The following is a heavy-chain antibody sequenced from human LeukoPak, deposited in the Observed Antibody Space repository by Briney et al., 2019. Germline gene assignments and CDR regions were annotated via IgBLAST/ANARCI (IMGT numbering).Heavy chain of an antibody. J-gene: IGHJ4*02. Sequence: ASVKVSCKASGYTFTGYYMHWVRQAPGQGLEWMGWINPNSGGTNYAQKFQGRVTMTRDTSISTAYMELSRLRSDDTAVYYCARAYCSSTSCYYGFDYWGQGTLVTVSP. CDR1: GYTFTGYY. CDR2: INPNSGGT. V-gene: IGHV1-2*02. CDR3: ARAYCSSTSCYYGFDY. D-gene: IGHD2-2*01.